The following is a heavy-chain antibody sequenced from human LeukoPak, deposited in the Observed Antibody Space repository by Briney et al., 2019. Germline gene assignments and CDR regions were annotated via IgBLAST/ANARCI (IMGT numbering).Heavy chain of an antibody. J-gene: IGHJ5*02. V-gene: IGHV4-39*07. D-gene: IGHD6-6*01. CDR1: GGPIRSSSYY. CDR2: VYYNGRT. Sequence: SETLSLTCTVSGGPIRSSSYYWGWIRQPPGKALEWIGVVYYNGRTYYNPSLKSRVTISVDTSKKQISLILSAVTAADTAVYYCARRFTSSSGPLSPRQFDPWGQGTLVTVFS. CDR3: ARRFTSSSGPLSPRQFDP.